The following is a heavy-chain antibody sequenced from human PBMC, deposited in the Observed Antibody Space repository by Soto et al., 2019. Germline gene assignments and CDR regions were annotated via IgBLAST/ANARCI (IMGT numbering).Heavy chain of an antibody. J-gene: IGHJ6*02. Sequence: QVQLVQSGAEVKKPGSSVKVSCKASGGTFSSYAISWVRQAPGQGLEWMGGIIPIFGTANYAQKFQGRVTITADESTSTAYMELSSLRSEDTAVYYCARGRKTVVVPADIRGYYYYGMDVWGQGTTVTVSS. CDR2: IIPIFGTA. CDR1: GGTFSSYA. CDR3: ARGRKTVVVPADIRGYYYYGMDV. D-gene: IGHD2-2*02. V-gene: IGHV1-69*01.